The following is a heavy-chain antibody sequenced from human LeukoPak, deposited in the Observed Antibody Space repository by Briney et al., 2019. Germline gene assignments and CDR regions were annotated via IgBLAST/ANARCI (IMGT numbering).Heavy chain of an antibody. CDR1: GFTFSSYG. V-gene: IGHV3-30*18. D-gene: IGHD2-21*01. Sequence: GGSLRLSCAASGFTFSSYGMHWVRQAPGKGLEWVAVISYDGSNKFYADSVKGRFTISRDNSKNTLYLQMNSLRAEDTAVYYCAKDRVIYYYMDVWGKGTTVTVSS. CDR2: ISYDGSNK. J-gene: IGHJ6*03. CDR3: AKDRVIYYYMDV.